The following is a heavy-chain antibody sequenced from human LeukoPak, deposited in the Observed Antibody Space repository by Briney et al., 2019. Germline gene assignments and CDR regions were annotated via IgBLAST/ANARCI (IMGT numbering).Heavy chain of an antibody. J-gene: IGHJ6*03. Sequence: ASVKVSCKASGYTFTSYGISWVRQAPGQGLEWMGWISAYNGNTNYAQKLQGRVTMTTDTSTSTAYMELRSLRSDDTAVYYCARYQATDCSSTSCWGSYYYYYMDVWGKGTTVTVSS. D-gene: IGHD2-2*01. CDR2: ISAYNGNT. CDR1: GYTFTSYG. CDR3: ARYQATDCSSTSCWGSYYYYYMDV. V-gene: IGHV1-18*01.